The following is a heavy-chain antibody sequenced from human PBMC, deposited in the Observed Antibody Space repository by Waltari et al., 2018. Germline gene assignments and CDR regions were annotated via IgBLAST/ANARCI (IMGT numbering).Heavy chain of an antibody. D-gene: IGHD2-2*01. CDR2: ISGYNGDT. CDR1: GYTFTSSG. J-gene: IGHJ5*02. V-gene: IGHV1-18*01. Sequence: QVQLVQSGAEVKKPGASVKVSCKASGYTFTSSGISWVRQAPGQGLEWMGWISGYNGDTNFAQNLQGRVTMTTDTSTRTAYMELKSLRSDDTAVYYCARVHRDIVVVTGGPSVWFDPWGQGTLVTVSS. CDR3: ARVHRDIVVVTGGPSVWFDP.